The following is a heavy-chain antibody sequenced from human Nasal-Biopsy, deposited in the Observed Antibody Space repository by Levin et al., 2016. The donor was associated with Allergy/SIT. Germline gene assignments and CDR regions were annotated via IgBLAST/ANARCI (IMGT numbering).Heavy chain of an antibody. J-gene: IGHJ3*02. CDR1: GFAFKNYA. Sequence: GGSLRLSCTASGFAFKNYAMSWVRQAPGKGLEWVSGISGSGVGTYYADSVRGRFTVSRDNAKNTLYLQVNSLRGEDTAVYYCAKAGSSGWYHAFDIWGQGTELTVSS. D-gene: IGHD6-19*01. V-gene: IGHV3-23*01. CDR3: AKAGSSGWYHAFDI. CDR2: ISGSGVGT.